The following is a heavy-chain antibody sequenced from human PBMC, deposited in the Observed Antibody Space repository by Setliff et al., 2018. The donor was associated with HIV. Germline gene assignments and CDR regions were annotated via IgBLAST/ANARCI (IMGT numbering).Heavy chain of an antibody. CDR1: GFTFSDYY. CDR2: ITSSGSTI. D-gene: IGHD4-4*01. CDR3: ARDRERWLQSRLFDP. Sequence: GGSLRLSCAASGFTFSDYYMSWIRQAPGKGLEWVSYITSSGSTIYYADSVKGRLTISRDNAKSSLYLQMNSLRAEDTAIYYCARDRERWLQSRLFDPWGQGTLVTVS. V-gene: IGHV3-11*04. J-gene: IGHJ5*02.